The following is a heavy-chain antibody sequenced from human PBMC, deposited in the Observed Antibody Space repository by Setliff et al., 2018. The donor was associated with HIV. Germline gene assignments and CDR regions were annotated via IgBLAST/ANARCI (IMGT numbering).Heavy chain of an antibody. V-gene: IGHV3-15*07. CDR1: GFTFSNAW. D-gene: IGHD6-19*01. Sequence: GGSLRLSCAASGFTFSNAWMNWVRQAPGKGLEWVGRIKSKTDGGTTDYAAPVKGRFTISRDDSKNTLYLQMNSLKTEDTAVYYCTTESSGWYGYYYYMDVWGKGTTVTV. J-gene: IGHJ6*03. CDR3: TTESSGWYGYYYYMDV. CDR2: IKSKTDGGTT.